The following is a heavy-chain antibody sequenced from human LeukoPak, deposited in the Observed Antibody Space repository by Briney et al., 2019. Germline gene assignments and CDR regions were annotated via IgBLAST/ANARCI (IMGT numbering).Heavy chain of an antibody. J-gene: IGHJ5*02. CDR1: GYTFTGYY. D-gene: IGHD3-9*01. CDR3: ARTVLRYFDWSYPGDWFDP. CDR2: INPNSGGT. V-gene: IGHV1-2*02. Sequence: ASVKVSRKASGYTFTGYYMHWVRQAPGQGLEWMGWINPNSGGTNYAQKFQGRVTMTRDTSISTAYMELSRLRSDDTAVYYCARTVLRYFDWSYPGDWFDPWGQGTLVTVSS.